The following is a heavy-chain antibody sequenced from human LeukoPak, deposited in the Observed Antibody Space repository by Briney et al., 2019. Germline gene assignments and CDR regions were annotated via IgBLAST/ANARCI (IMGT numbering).Heavy chain of an antibody. CDR3: VRLRRNSDTSGFYYYYDF. CDR1: GASFSDFH. D-gene: IGHD3-22*01. CDR2: ISVRSNYI. V-gene: IGHV3-21*01. J-gene: IGHJ4*02. Sequence: ETLSLTCAVYGASFSDFHWTWIRQSPGKGLEWVSSISVRSNYIYYADSVRGRFRISRDDARDSLFLEMNSLRAEDTAVYYCVRLRRNSDTSGFYYYYDFWGQGTLVTVSS.